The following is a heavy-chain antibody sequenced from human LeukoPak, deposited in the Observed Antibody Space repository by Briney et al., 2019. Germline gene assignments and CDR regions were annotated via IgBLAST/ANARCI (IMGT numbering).Heavy chain of an antibody. CDR2: IYYSGST. J-gene: IGHJ4*02. V-gene: IGHV4-59*08. Sequence: PSKTLSLTCTVPGGSISSYYWSWIRPPPGKGVEWVGYIYYSGSTNYNPSLKSRVTISVDTSKNQFSLKLSSATAADTAVYYCASTPVSEVVVAALYYFDYWGQGTLVTVSS. CDR3: ASTPVSEVVVAALYYFDY. D-gene: IGHD2-15*01. CDR1: GGSISSYY.